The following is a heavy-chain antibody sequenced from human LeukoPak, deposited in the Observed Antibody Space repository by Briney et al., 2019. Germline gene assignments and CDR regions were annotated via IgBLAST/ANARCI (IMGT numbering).Heavy chain of an antibody. J-gene: IGHJ4*02. D-gene: IGHD5-18*01. CDR3: AKDAGYSYGYYFDY. CDR2: ISYDGSNK. Sequence: GGSLRLSCAASGFTFSSYGMHWVRQAPGKGLEWVAVISYDGSNKYYADSVKGRFTISRDNSKYTLYLQMNSLRAEDTAVYYCAKDAGYSYGYYFDYWGQGTLVTVSS. CDR1: GFTFSSYG. V-gene: IGHV3-30*18.